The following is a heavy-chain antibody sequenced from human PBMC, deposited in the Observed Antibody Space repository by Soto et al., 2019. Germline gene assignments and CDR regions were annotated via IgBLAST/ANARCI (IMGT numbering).Heavy chain of an antibody. CDR3: ASGRYFDWLLSIPPPYFDY. J-gene: IGHJ4*02. CDR1: GGTFSSYA. CDR2: IIPIFGTA. D-gene: IGHD3-9*01. Sequence: ASVKVSCKASGGTFSSYAISWVRQAPGQGLEWMGGIIPIFGTANYAQKFQGRVTITADESTSTAYMELSSLRSEDTAVYYCASGRYFDWLLSIPPPYFDYWGQGTLVTVSS. V-gene: IGHV1-69*13.